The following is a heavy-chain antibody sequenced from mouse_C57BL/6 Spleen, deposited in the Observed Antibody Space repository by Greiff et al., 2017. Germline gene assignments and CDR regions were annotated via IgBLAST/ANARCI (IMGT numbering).Heavy chain of an antibody. Sequence: EVKLVESGGGLVKPGGSLKLSCAASGFTFSDYGMHWVRQAPEKGLEWVAYISSGSSTIYYADTVKGRFTISRDNAMNTLFLQMTSLRTEDTAMYYCARGGFDVWGTGTTVTVSS. CDR3: ARGGFDV. CDR2: ISSGSSTI. J-gene: IGHJ1*03. V-gene: IGHV5-17*01. CDR1: GFTFSDYG.